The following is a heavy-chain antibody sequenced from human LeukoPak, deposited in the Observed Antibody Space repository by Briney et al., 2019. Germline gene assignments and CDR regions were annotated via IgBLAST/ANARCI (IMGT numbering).Heavy chain of an antibody. D-gene: IGHD1-26*01. CDR3: VRLRWEPLAPYFDH. CDR1: GGSIIISNYY. Sequence: PSETLSLTCTVSGGSIIISNYYWGWIRQSPGKGLEWIGHIYHSGSTDYNPSFKSRVTISIDMSKKEFSLKLTSVTVADTAMYYCVRLRWEPLAPYFDHWGQGAFVIVSS. V-gene: IGHV4-61*05. CDR2: IYHSGST. J-gene: IGHJ4*02.